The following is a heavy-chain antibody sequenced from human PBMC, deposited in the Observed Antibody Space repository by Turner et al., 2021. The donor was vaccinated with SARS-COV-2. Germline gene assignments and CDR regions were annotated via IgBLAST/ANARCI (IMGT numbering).Heavy chain of an antibody. V-gene: IGHV3-21*01. CDR3: ARDYYDFWSGKSFKHASFDY. CDR1: GFTFSDYS. D-gene: IGHD3-3*01. J-gene: IGHJ4*02. Sequence: EVQLMESGGGLVKPGGSLRLSCAASGFTFSDYSMNWVRQAPGKGLEWVSSISSRISYIYYADSVKGRFTISRDNAKNSLYLQMNSLRAEDTAVYYCARDYYDFWSGKSFKHASFDYWGQGTLVTVSS. CDR2: ISSRISYI.